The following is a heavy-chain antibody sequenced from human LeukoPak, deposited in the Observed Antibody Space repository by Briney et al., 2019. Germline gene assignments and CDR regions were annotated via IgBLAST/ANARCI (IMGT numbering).Heavy chain of an antibody. J-gene: IGHJ3*02. Sequence: SETLSLTCTVSGGSISSYYWSWIRQPPGKGPEWIGYIYYRGSTNYNSSLKSRVTISVATSKNQFSLKLSSVTAADTAVYYCARDQGGGGAFDIRGQGTMVTVSS. D-gene: IGHD3-16*01. CDR2: IYYRGST. V-gene: IGHV4-59*01. CDR1: GGSISSYY. CDR3: ARDQGGGGAFDI.